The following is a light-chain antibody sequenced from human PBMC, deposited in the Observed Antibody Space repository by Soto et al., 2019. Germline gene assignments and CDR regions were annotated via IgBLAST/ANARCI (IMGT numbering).Light chain of an antibody. CDR2: DGI. J-gene: IGLJ3*02. CDR1: SRDVGTYNL. V-gene: IGLV2-23*01. Sequence: QYALTQTASVSGSPGQSITISCTGTSRDVGTYNLVSWYQQHPGKAPKLMIYDGIKRPSGVSNRFSGSKSGNTASLTISGLHAEDEADYYCCSYAGSSTGVFGGGTKLNVL. CDR3: CSYAGSSTGV.